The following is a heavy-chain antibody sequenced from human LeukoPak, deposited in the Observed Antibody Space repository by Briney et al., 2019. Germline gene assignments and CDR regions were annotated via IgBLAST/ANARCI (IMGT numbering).Heavy chain of an antibody. D-gene: IGHD3-22*01. V-gene: IGHV4-38-2*02. CDR3: ARDSYYYDSSGYYNYYYYYMDV. CDR2: IYHSGST. CDR1: RFTFSNYA. Sequence: GSLRLSCAASRFTFSNYAMSWIRQPPGKGLEWIGSIYHSGSTYYNPSLKSRVTISVDTSKNQFSLKLSSVTAADTAVYYCARDSYYYDSSGYYNYYYYYMDVWGKGTTVTVSS. J-gene: IGHJ6*03.